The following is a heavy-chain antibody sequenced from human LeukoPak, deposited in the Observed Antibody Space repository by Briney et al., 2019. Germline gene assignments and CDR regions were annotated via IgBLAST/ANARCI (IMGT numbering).Heavy chain of an antibody. CDR3: ARDSSGYYYPDAFDI. Sequence: SETLSLTCTVSGVSISTYYWGWFRQPPGKGLEWIGYIYYSGNTNYNPSLKSRVTISVDTSRNQFSLKLSSVTAADTAVYYCARDSSGYYYPDAFDIWGQGTMVTVSS. V-gene: IGHV4-59*01. D-gene: IGHD3-22*01. J-gene: IGHJ3*02. CDR2: IYYSGNT. CDR1: GVSISTYY.